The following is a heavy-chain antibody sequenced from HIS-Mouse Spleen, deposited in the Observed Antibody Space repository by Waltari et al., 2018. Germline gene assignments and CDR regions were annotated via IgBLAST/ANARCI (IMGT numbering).Heavy chain of an antibody. V-gene: IGHV4-39*01. CDR2: IYYSGST. D-gene: IGHD6-19*01. Sequence: QLQLQESGPGLVKPSETLSLTCTVLGGSIRSSSYYWGWIRQPPGKGREWIGSIYYSGSTYYNPSLKSRVTISVDTSKNQFSLKLSSVTAADTAVYYCARRRGWFDYWGQGTLVTVSS. J-gene: IGHJ4*02. CDR1: GGSIRSSSYY. CDR3: ARRRGWFDY.